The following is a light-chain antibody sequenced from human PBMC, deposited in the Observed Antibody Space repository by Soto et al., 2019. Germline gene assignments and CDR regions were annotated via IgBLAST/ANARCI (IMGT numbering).Light chain of an antibody. V-gene: IGKV3-20*01. Sequence: EIGLTKSPGTLSLSDGERATLSCRVSHGVSSNSLAWSQQKPGQSPGTLIYGASSRATGIPDRFSASGSGADFTLTISRLEPEDFAVYYCHHYPRSSWTFGQGTKVEVK. CDR3: HHYPRSSWT. J-gene: IGKJ1*01. CDR2: GAS. CDR1: HGVSSNS.